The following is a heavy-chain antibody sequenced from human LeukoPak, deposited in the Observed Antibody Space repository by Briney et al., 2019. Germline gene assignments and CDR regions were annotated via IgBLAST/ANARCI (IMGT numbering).Heavy chain of an antibody. J-gene: IGHJ4*02. Sequence: GGSLRLSCAASGFTFSSYGMHWVRQAPGKGLEWVAFIRYDGSNKYYADSAKGRFTISRDNSKNTLYLQMNSLRAEDTAVYYCAKGHPHYYGSGSYYYWGQGTLVTVSS. CDR3: AKGHPHYYGSGSYYY. CDR1: GFTFSSYG. CDR2: IRYDGSNK. D-gene: IGHD3-10*01. V-gene: IGHV3-30*02.